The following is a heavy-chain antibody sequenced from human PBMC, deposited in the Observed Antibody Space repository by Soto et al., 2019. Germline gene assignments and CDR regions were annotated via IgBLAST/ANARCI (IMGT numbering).Heavy chain of an antibody. CDR2: IIPLTETP. V-gene: IGHV1-69*13. CDR3: ARTPSPPPFYDASADYER. Sequence: SVKVSCKASGGTFSDYAISWVRQAPGHGLEWVGGIIPLTETPVYAQTVQGRLTITADEVTSAAYMGLSSLRSDDTAVYSCARTPSPPPFYDASADYERRGRGTLVT. D-gene: IGHD3-22*01. J-gene: IGHJ4*02. CDR1: GGTFSDYA.